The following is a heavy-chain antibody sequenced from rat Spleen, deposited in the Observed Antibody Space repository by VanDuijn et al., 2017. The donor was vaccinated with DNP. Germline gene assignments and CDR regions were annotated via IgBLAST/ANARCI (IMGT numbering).Heavy chain of an antibody. J-gene: IGHJ2*01. D-gene: IGHD1-6*01. V-gene: IGHV2-52*01. CDR1: GFSLTNYG. CDR2: MWTNGST. Sequence: QVQLKESGPVLVQASETLSLTCTVSGFSLTNYGVIWVRQPTGKGLEWMGMMWTNGSTDNNSALKSRLSISRDTSKSQVFLKMNSLQTEDIGTYYCAREHILQPFDYWGQGVMVTVSS. CDR3: AREHILQPFDY.